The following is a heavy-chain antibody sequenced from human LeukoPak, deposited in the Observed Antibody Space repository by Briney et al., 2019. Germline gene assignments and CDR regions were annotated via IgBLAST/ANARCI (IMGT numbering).Heavy chain of an antibody. Sequence: GASVKVSCKASGYTFTSYDINWVRQATGQGLEWMGWMNPNSGNTGYAQKFQGRVTITRNTSISTAYMELSSLRSEDTAVYYCARLDYGGNSRGEDYWGQGTLVTVSS. D-gene: IGHD4-23*01. J-gene: IGHJ4*02. V-gene: IGHV1-8*03. CDR1: GYTFTSYD. CDR2: MNPNSGNT. CDR3: ARLDYGGNSRGEDY.